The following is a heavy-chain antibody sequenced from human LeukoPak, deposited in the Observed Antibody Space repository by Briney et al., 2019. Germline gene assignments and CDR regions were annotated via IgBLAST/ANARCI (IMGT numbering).Heavy chain of an antibody. D-gene: IGHD6-19*01. CDR2: ISGSGGST. CDR3: AKDGYSSGWYFDY. V-gene: IGHV3-23*01. Sequence: GGSLRLSCAASGFTFSSYAMSWVRQAPGKGLEWVSAISGSGGSTYYADSVKGRFTISRDNSKNTLYLQMNSLRAEDTAVHYCAKDGYSSGWYFDYWGQGTLVTVSS. CDR1: GFTFSSYA. J-gene: IGHJ4*02.